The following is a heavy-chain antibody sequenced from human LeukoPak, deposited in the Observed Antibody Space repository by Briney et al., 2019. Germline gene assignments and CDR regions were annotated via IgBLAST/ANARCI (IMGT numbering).Heavy chain of an antibody. CDR1: GGSISGYY. D-gene: IGHD4-23*01. V-gene: IGHV4-59*01. CDR3: ARSVVTLYWYFDL. J-gene: IGHJ2*01. CDR2: IYYSGST. Sequence: SETLSLTCTVSGGSISGYYYNWIRQPPGKGLEWIGYIYYSGSTNYNPSLKSRVTISLDTSKNQFSPKLSSVTTADTAVYYCARSVVTLYWYFDLWGCGTLVTVSS.